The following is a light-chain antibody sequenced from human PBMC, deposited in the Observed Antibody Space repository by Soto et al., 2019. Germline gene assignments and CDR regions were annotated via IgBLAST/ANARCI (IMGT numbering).Light chain of an antibody. V-gene: IGLV2-14*01. CDR1: SSDFGGYNS. CDR2: EVT. Sequence: QSALTQPASVSGSPGQSITISCTGTSSDFGGYNSVSWYQQHPGKAPKLMIYEVTNRPSGVSNRFSGSQSGNTASLTISGLQAEDEAYYDGNSDSSTSHVVFGGGTKLTLL. CDR3: NSDSSTSHVV. J-gene: IGLJ2*01.